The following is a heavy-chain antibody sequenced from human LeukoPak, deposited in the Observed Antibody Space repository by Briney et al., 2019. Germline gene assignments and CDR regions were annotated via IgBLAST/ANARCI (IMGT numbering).Heavy chain of an antibody. Sequence: PSETLSLTCTVSGGSISSSSYYWSWIRQPAGKGLEWIGRIYTSGSTNYNPSLKSRVTISVDTSKNQFSLKLSSVTAADTAVYYCARDSGSYEWGQGTLVTVSS. CDR2: IYTSGST. D-gene: IGHD1-26*01. J-gene: IGHJ4*02. CDR1: GGSISSSSYY. V-gene: IGHV4-61*02. CDR3: ARDSGSYE.